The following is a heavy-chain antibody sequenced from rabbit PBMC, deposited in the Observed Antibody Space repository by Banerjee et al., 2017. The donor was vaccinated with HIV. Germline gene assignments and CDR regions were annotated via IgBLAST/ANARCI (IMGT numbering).Heavy chain of an antibody. Sequence: QEQLVESGGGLVQPEGSLTLTCTASGFDFSSNAMCWVRQAPGKGLEYIGWIDTGGSAYYASWVNGRFTMSKTSSTTVTLQMTSLTAADKATYFCARDLAGVIGWNFGLWGQGTLVTVS. CDR2: IDTGGSA. CDR1: GFDFSSNA. D-gene: IGHD4-1*01. CDR3: ARDLAGVIGWNFGL. V-gene: IGHV1S47*01. J-gene: IGHJ3*01.